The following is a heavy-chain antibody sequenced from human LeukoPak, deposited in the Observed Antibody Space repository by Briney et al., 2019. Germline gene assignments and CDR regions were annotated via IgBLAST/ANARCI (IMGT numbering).Heavy chain of an antibody. CDR2: IYYSGST. V-gene: IGHV4-39*01. D-gene: IGHD3-10*01. J-gene: IGHJ4*02. Sequence: SETLSLTCTVSGGSISSSSYYWGWVRQPPGKGLEWIGSIYYSGSTYYNPSLKSRVTISVDTSKNQFSLKLSSVTAADTAVYYCARSYGSGSSAGYWGQGTLVTVSS. CDR3: ARSYGSGSSAGY. CDR1: GGSISSSSYY.